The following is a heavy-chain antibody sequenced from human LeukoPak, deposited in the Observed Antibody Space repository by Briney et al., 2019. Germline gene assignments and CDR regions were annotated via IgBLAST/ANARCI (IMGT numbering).Heavy chain of an antibody. D-gene: IGHD1-26*01. Sequence: SGTLSLTCTVSGGSISSYYWSWIRQPPGKGLEWIGYIYYSGSTNYNPSLKSRVTISVDTSKNQFSLKLSSVTAADAAVYYCARRRGSYVDYWGQGTLVTVSS. J-gene: IGHJ4*02. CDR2: IYYSGST. CDR1: GGSISSYY. V-gene: IGHV4-59*08. CDR3: ARRRGSYVDY.